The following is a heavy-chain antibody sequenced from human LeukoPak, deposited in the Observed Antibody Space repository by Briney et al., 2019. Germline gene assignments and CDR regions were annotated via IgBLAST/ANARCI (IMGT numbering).Heavy chain of an antibody. Sequence: ASVKVSCKASGYTFSNYGKHWVRQAPGQRPEWLGWINPGNGNTRYSENFQGRVTFARDTSANTAYMELSSLRSEDTAMYYCAKEATVIVVARSYFDYWGPGTLVTVSS. CDR2: INPGNGNT. J-gene: IGHJ4*02. CDR1: GYTFSNYG. V-gene: IGHV1-3*01. CDR3: AKEATVIVVARSYFDY. D-gene: IGHD3-22*01.